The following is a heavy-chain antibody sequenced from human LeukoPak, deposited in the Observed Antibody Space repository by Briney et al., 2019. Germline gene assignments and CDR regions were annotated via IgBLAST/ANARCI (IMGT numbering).Heavy chain of an antibody. CDR1: GGTFSSYA. V-gene: IGHV1-69*13. J-gene: IGHJ5*02. CDR2: IIPIFGTA. CDR3: ARDSSSWYYWFDP. D-gene: IGHD6-13*01. Sequence: SVKVSCKASGGTFSSYAISWVRQAPGQGLEWMGGIIPIFGTANYAQKFQGRVTITADESTSTAYMELSSLRSEDTAVYYCARDSSSWYYWFDPWGQGTLVTVSS.